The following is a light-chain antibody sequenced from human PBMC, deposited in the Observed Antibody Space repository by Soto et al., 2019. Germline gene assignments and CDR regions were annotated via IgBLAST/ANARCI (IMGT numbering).Light chain of an antibody. Sequence: EKVMTQSPATLSVSPGERATLSCRASQSVSSYLAWYQQKPGQAPRLLIYDASTRATGVPARFSGSGSGTEFTLTISSLQSEDLAVYYCQQYDYWPETFGQGTKVEIK. CDR3: QQYDYWPET. CDR1: QSVSSY. J-gene: IGKJ1*01. CDR2: DAS. V-gene: IGKV3-15*01.